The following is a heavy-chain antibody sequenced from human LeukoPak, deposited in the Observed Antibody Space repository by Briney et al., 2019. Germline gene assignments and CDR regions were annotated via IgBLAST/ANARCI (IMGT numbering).Heavy chain of an antibody. CDR3: ARGGEVVRGVIGLPYYYYMDV. J-gene: IGHJ6*03. CDR2: INHSGST. Sequence: PSETLSLTCAVYGGSFSGYSWSWIRQPPGKGLEWIGEINHSGSTNYNPSLKSRVTISVDTSQNQFSLKLSSLTAADTAVYYCARGGEVVRGVIGLPYYYYMDVWGKGTTVTVSS. CDR1: GGSFSGYS. V-gene: IGHV4-34*01. D-gene: IGHD3-10*01.